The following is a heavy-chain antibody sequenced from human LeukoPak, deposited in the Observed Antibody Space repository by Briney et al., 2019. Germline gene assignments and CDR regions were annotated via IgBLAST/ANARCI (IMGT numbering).Heavy chain of an antibody. CDR3: ARTGYSSDNDY. V-gene: IGHV4-61*02. Sequence: SQTLSLTCTVSGGSIGSGSYYWSWIRQPAGKGLEWIGRIYTSGSTNYNPSLKSRVTISVDTSKNQFSLKLSSVTAADTAVYYCARTGYSSDNDYWGQGTLVTVSS. CDR2: IYTSGST. D-gene: IGHD6-19*01. CDR1: GGSIGSGSYY. J-gene: IGHJ4*02.